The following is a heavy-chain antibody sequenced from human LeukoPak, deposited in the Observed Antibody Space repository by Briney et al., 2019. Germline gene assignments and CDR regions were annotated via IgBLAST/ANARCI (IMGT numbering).Heavy chain of an antibody. D-gene: IGHD3-3*01. CDR1: GYTFTSYY. Sequence: ASVNVSFKSSGYTFTSYYMHWVRQAPGQGLEWMGIINPSCCSTSYAQKFQGRVTMTRDTSTSTVYMELSSLRSEDTGVYYCARNWGRFLEWSYDYYYYYGMDVWGQGTTVTVSS. V-gene: IGHV1-46*01. CDR3: ARNWGRFLEWSYDYYYYYGMDV. CDR2: INPSCCST. J-gene: IGHJ6*02.